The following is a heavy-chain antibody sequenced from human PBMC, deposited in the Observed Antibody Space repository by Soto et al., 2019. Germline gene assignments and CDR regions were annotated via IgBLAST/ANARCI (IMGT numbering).Heavy chain of an antibody. CDR2: VNPSGGSA. Sequence: ASVKVSCKTXGYIFTAYSMHWVRQAPGQGLEWMGVVNPSGGSAHYAQSFEGRVTLTRDTSTSTFYMELSSLRSEDTAVYYCAREENCRGGTCYSEYFHHWGQGTLVTVSS. CDR3: AREENCRGGTCYSEYFHH. D-gene: IGHD2-15*01. V-gene: IGHV1-46*01. CDR1: GYIFTAYS. J-gene: IGHJ1*01.